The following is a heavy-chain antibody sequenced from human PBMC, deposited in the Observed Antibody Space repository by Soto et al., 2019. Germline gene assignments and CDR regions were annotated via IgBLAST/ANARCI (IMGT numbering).Heavy chain of an antibody. CDR2: ISDDGTNK. V-gene: IGHV3-30-3*01. CDR1: EFTFSDYA. CDR3: ARAHYHDSSGPSGHAFDI. J-gene: IGHJ3*02. D-gene: IGHD3-22*01. Sequence: QVQLVESGGGVVQPGRSLRLSCAASEFTFSDYAMHWVRQAPGKGLEWLAVISDDGTNKFYADSMKDRFTISRDNSKSTLSLQLTSLGPEDTDLYYCARAHYHDSSGPSGHAFDIWGQGTLVTVSS.